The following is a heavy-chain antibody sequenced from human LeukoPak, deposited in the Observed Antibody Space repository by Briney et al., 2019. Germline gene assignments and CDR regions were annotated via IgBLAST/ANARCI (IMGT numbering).Heavy chain of an antibody. D-gene: IGHD3-22*01. J-gene: IGHJ3*02. CDR2: IWYDGSNK. CDR3: ARIMYYDRSGYYYVRAFDI. Sequence: GRSLRLSCAASGFTFSSYGMHWVRQAPGKGLEWVAVIWYDGSNKYYADSVKGRFTISRDNSKNTLYLQMNSLRAEDTAVYYCARIMYYDRSGYYYVRAFDIWGQGTMVTVSS. CDR1: GFTFSSYG. V-gene: IGHV3-33*01.